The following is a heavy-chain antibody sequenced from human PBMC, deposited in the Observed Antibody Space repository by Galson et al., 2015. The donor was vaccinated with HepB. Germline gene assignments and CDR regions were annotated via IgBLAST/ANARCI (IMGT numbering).Heavy chain of an antibody. J-gene: IGHJ4*02. CDR2: INPSGGST. CDR1: GYTFTSYY. V-gene: IGHV1-46*01. Sequence: SVKVSCKASGYTFTSYYMHWVRQAPGQGLEWMGIINPSGGSTSYAQKFQGRVTMTRDTSTSTVYMELSSLRSEDTAVYYCAREGAWEDYDYVWGSYRSTTRGPIDYWGQGTLVTVSS. CDR3: AREGAWEDYDYVWGSYRSTTRGPIDY. D-gene: IGHD3-16*02.